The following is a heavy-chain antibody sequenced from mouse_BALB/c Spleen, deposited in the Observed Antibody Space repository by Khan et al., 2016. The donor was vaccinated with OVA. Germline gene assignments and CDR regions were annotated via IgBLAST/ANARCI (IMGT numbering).Heavy chain of an antibody. Sequence: EVELVESGPGLVKPSQSLSLTCTVTGYSITSGYGWNWIRQFPGNKLEWMGYISYSGSTNYNPSLKSRISITRDTSKNQFFLQLNSVTTEDTATYYCARTARLKYWGQGTTLTVSA. V-gene: IGHV3-2*02. CDR2: ISYSGST. J-gene: IGHJ2*01. CDR1: GYSITSGYG. D-gene: IGHD1-2*01. CDR3: ARTARLKY.